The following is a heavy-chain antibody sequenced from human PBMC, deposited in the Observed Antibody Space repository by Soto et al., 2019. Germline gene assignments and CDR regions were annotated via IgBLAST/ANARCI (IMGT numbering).Heavy chain of an antibody. CDR2: ISYSGIST. CDR1: GFTFSTYG. CDR3: AKAKDKWLQSPGDS. Sequence: GGSLRLSCAASGFTFSTYGMHWVRQAPGKGLEWVGMISYSGISTYFADSVKGRFTISRDNSKNTLYLQMNSLSSDDTAIYFCAKAKDKWLQSPGDSWGQGTLVTVSS. V-gene: IGHV3-30*18. D-gene: IGHD5-12*01. J-gene: IGHJ4*02.